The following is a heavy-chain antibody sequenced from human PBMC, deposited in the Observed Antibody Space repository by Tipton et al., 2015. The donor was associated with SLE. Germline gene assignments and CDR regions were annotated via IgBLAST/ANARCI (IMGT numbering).Heavy chain of an antibody. CDR2: IYYSGST. Sequence: TLSLTCTVSGGSISSYYWSWIRQPPGKGLEWIGYIYYSGSTYYNPSLKSRVTISVDTSKNQFSLRLTSVTAADTAVYYCARGYGDTGYWGQGTLVTVSS. CDR1: GGSISSYY. CDR3: ARGYGDTGY. D-gene: IGHD4-17*01. J-gene: IGHJ4*02. V-gene: IGHV4-59*01.